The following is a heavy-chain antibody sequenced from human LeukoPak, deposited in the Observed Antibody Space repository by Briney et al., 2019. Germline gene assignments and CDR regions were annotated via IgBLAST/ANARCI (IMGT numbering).Heavy chain of an antibody. CDR2: ISGDGVSP. J-gene: IGHJ4*02. Sequence: GGSLRLSCSASGFTFNNYALTWVRQTPGKGLECVSAISGDGVSPYYADSVRGRFTISRDNSRNTLYLQMNSLRVEDTAVYFCARDPGAFPYFFDSWGQGTLVTVSS. V-gene: IGHV3-23*01. CDR1: GFTFNNYA. CDR3: ARDPGAFPYFFDS. D-gene: IGHD4/OR15-4a*01.